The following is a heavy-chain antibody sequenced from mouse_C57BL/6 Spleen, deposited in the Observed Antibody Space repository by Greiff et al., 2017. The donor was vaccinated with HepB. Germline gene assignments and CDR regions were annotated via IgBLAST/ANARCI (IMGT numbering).Heavy chain of an antibody. D-gene: IGHD2-5*01. Sequence: EVMLVESGGGLVHPGGSMKLSCVASGFTFSNYWMNWVRQSPEKGLEWVAQIRLKSDNYATHYAESVKGRFTISRDDSKSSVYLQMNNLRAEDTGIYYCTCVVYSNYPYYYAMDYWGQGTSVTVSS. V-gene: IGHV6-3*01. CDR1: GFTFSNYW. CDR3: TCVVYSNYPYYYAMDY. CDR2: IRLKSDNYAT. J-gene: IGHJ4*01.